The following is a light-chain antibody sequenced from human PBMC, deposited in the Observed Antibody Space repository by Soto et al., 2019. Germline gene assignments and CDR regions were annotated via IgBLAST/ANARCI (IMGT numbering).Light chain of an antibody. J-gene: IGKJ3*01. CDR3: QQLNSYPLT. CDR1: QSISRF. CDR2: GAS. Sequence: DIQMTQSPSSVSVSVGDRVTITCRASQSISRFLAWYQQRPGRAPSLLIYGASTVQTGVPSRFSGSGSGTDFTLTISSLQPEDFATYYCQQLNSYPLTFGPGTTVDIK. V-gene: IGKV1-12*01.